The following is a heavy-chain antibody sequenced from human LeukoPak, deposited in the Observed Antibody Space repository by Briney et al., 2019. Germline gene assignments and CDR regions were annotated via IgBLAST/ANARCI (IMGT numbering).Heavy chain of an antibody. J-gene: IGHJ3*02. D-gene: IGHD3-9*01. CDR1: GGSISSGGYY. CDR2: IYYSEST. CDR3: ARVQNYDILTGYRLRAFDI. Sequence: SQTLSLTCTVSGGSISSGGYYWSWIRQHPGKGLEWIGYIYYSESTYYNPSLKSRVTISVDTSKSQFSLKLSSVTAADTAVYDCARVQNYDILTGYRLRAFDIWGQGTMVTVSS. V-gene: IGHV4-31*03.